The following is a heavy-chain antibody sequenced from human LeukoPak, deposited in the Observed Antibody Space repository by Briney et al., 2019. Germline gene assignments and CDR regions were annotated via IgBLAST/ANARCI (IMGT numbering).Heavy chain of an antibody. CDR1: GGSISSYY. CDR3: ARVGIAFDY. V-gene: IGHV4-59*01. CDR2: IYYSGST. Sequence: SETLSLTCTVSGGSISSYYWSWIRQPPGKGLEWIGYIYYSGSTNYNPSLKSRVTISVDTSKNQFSPKLSSVTAADTAVYYCARVGIAFDYWGQGTLVTVSS. J-gene: IGHJ4*02.